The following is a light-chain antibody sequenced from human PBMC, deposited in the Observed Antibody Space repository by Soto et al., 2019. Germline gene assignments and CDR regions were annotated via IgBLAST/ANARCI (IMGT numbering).Light chain of an antibody. V-gene: IGKV1-5*01. J-gene: IGKJ1*01. CDR3: QQYGTYLWK. CDR2: DAS. CDR1: QSISSW. Sequence: DIQITHPPATLCTPVLDTVTLTLRASQSISSWLAWFQQKPGKAPKLLMYDASSLESGVPSRFSGSGSGTEFTLTISSLQPDDFATYYCQQYGTYLWKFGQGTKVDI.